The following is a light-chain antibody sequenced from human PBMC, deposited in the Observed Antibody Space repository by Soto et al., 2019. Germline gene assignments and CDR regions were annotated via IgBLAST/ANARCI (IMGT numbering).Light chain of an antibody. CDR2: AAS. V-gene: IGKV1-39*01. CDR3: QQSYRTPCT. CDR1: RSSSNY. Sequence: DIQMTQSPSSLSASVGGRVTITCGASRSSSNYLNWYQQKPGRAPKLLIYAASNLQSGVPSRFSGSGSGTDFTLTISSLQPEDFATYYCQQSYRTPCTFGQGTKLEIK. J-gene: IGKJ2*02.